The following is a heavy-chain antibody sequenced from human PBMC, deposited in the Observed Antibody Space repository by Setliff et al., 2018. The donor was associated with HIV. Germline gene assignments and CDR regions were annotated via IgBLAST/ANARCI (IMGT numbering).Heavy chain of an antibody. Sequence: PSETLSLTCSVSGASIRGHYWSWIRQSPGKGLEWMGYVFYTGFAAYNPSLKSRLTISVDTSKSQFSLRLTSVTAADTAIYYCARQVSIPGVAITPVDYWGQGALVTVSS. D-gene: IGHD5-12*01. CDR3: ARQVSIPGVAITPVDY. CDR2: VFYTGFA. J-gene: IGHJ4*02. V-gene: IGHV4-59*08. CDR1: GASIRGHY.